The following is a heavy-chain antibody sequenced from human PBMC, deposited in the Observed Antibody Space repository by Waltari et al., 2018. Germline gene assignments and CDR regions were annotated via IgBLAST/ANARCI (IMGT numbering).Heavy chain of an antibody. CDR1: GYTFTSYD. Sequence: QVQLVQSGAEVKKPGASVKVSCKASGYTFTSYDINWVRQATGQGLEWMGWMNPNSGNTGYAQKFQGRVTITRNTSISTAYMELSSLRSEDTAVYYCARGRGPGRFTMVQGVIIKDQVWFDPWGQGTLVTVSS. D-gene: IGHD3-10*01. J-gene: IGHJ5*02. CDR2: MNPNSGNT. CDR3: ARGRGPGRFTMVQGVIIKDQVWFDP. V-gene: IGHV1-8*03.